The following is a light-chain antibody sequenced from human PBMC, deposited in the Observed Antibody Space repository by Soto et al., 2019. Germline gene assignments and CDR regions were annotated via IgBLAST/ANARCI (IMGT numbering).Light chain of an antibody. CDR2: DDS. V-gene: IGLV3-21*02. J-gene: IGLJ3*02. Sequence: SYVLSQPPSVSVPPGPTARIPCGVDNIGTESVHWYFQKPGQAPVLVVYDDSDRPSGIPERFSGSNSGNMATLTITRVEAGDEADYFCQVWDSSRDHPGWVFGGGTKLTVL. CDR3: QVWDSSRDHPGWV. CDR1: NIGTES.